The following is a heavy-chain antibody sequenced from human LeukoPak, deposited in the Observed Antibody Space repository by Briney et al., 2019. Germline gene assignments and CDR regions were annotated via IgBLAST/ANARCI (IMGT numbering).Heavy chain of an antibody. CDR1: GFTFTSYG. D-gene: IGHD6-13*01. J-gene: IGHJ4*02. Sequence: GGSLRLSCAASGFTFTSYGMHWVRQAPGKGLEWVALISSDGNNKYYADSVKGRFSISRDNSKNTLYLQMNGLRVEDTAVYYCARVGYSISWSGDYWGQGSLVTVSS. CDR3: ARVGYSISWSGDY. V-gene: IGHV3-30*03. CDR2: ISSDGNNK.